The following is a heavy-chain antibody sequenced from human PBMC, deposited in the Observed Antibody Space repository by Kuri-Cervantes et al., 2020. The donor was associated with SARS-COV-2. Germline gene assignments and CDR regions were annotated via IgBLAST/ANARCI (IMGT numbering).Heavy chain of an antibody. J-gene: IGHJ4*02. Sequence: GESLKISCAASGFTFSSYEMNWVRQAPGKRLEWVSYISSSSSTIYYADSVKGRFTISRDNAKNSLYLQMNSLRAEDTAVYYCARNRYCSSTSCYMEFSFWGQGTLVTVSS. CDR2: ISSSSSTI. V-gene: IGHV3-48*01. D-gene: IGHD2-2*02. CDR3: ARNRYCSSTSCYMEFSF. CDR1: GFTFSSYE.